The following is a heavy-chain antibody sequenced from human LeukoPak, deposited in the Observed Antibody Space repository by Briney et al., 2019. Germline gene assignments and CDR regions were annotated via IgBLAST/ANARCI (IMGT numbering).Heavy chain of an antibody. J-gene: IGHJ4*02. V-gene: IGHV1-69*04. D-gene: IGHD6-13*01. Sequence: SVKVSCKASGGTFSSYAISWVRQAPGQGLEWMGRIIPILGIANYAQKFQGRVTITADKSTSTAYMELSSLRSDDTAVYYCARMGYSSSSFDYSGQGTLVTVSS. CDR2: IIPILGIA. CDR1: GGTFSSYA. CDR3: ARMGYSSSSFDY.